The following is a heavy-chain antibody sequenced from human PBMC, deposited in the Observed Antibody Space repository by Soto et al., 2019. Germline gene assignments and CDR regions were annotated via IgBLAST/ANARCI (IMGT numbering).Heavy chain of an antibody. Sequence: QVQLVQSGAEVKKPGSSVKVSCKASGGTFSNYAITWVRQAPGQGLEWLGRIIPIFGTTDYAQKFQGRVTITADESTTTSYMELRSLRSDATAVYYCAKDGGREGYFGNWFDPWGQGTLVTVSS. CDR1: GGTFSNYA. CDR2: IIPIFGTT. J-gene: IGHJ5*02. CDR3: AKDGGREGYFGNWFDP. D-gene: IGHD2-15*01. V-gene: IGHV1-69*15.